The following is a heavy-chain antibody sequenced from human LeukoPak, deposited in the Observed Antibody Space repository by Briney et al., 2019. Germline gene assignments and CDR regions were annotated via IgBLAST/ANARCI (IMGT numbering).Heavy chain of an antibody. CDR2: INSDGSST. J-gene: IGHJ4*02. Sequence: GGSLRLSCAASGFTFSSYWMHWVRQAPGKGLVWVSRINSDGSSTSYADSVKGRFTISRDNAKNTLYLQMNSPRAEDTAVYYCARARGPLSVLRFLEWLTGWGQGTLVTVSS. V-gene: IGHV3-74*01. CDR1: GFTFSSYW. CDR3: ARARGPLSVLRFLEWLTG. D-gene: IGHD3-3*01.